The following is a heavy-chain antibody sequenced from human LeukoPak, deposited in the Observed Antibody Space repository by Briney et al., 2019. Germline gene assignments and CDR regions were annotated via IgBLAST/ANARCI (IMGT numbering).Heavy chain of an antibody. V-gene: IGHV3-53*01. J-gene: IGHJ4*02. CDR2: IYSGGST. Sequence: SGGSLRLSCAPSGFTVSSYYMSWVRQAPGKGLEWVSVIYSGGSTHYADSVKGRFTISRDNSKNTLYLQMNSLRAEDTAVYHCAKGDSSGWYYANWGQGTLVTVSS. D-gene: IGHD6-19*01. CDR1: GFTVSSYY. CDR3: AKGDSSGWYYAN.